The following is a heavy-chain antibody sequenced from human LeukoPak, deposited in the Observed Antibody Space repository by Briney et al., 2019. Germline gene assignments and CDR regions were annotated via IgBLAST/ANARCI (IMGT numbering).Heavy chain of an antibody. CDR1: GGSLSTYY. J-gene: IGHJ6*02. CDR3: SREQYTSGGSGWFGMDV. D-gene: IGHD6-19*01. V-gene: IGHV4-59*12. Sequence: SETLSLTCSVSGGSLSTYYWTWTRQPPGKGLEWIGFIHQSGSTEYNPSLKSRVTMSLDTSRNQFSLKMSTVTAADTAVYDCSREQYTSGGSGWFGMDVWGQGTTVTVSS. CDR2: IHQSGST.